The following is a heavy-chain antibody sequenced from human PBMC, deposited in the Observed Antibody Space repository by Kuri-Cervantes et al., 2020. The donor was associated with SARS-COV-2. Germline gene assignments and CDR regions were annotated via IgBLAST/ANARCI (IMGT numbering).Heavy chain of an antibody. CDR1: AFSFSDYY. CDR3: VGTRWNFAFWSGYSFLDY. V-gene: IGHV3-11*04. J-gene: IGHJ4*02. Sequence: GESLKISCAASAFSFSDYYMSWIRQAPGKGLEWVSYISSTGSTIYYADSVKGRFTISRDNAKNSLYLQMNSLRAEDTAVYYCVGTRWNFAFWSGYSFLDYWGQGTLVTVSS. D-gene: IGHD3-3*01. CDR2: ISSTGSTI.